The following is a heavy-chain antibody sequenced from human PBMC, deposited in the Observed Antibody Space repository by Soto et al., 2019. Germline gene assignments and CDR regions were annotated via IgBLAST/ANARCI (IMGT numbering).Heavy chain of an antibody. CDR3: APYSSSSVSAMGRYGMDV. Sequence: QLQLQESGPGLVKPSETLSLTCTVSGGSISSSSYYWGWIRQPPGKGLEWIGSIYYSGSTYYNPSLKSRVTISVDTSKNQCSLKLSSVTAADTAVYYCAPYSSSSVSAMGRYGMDVWGQGTTVTVSS. V-gene: IGHV4-39*01. CDR1: GGSISSSSYY. CDR2: IYYSGST. D-gene: IGHD6-6*01. J-gene: IGHJ6*02.